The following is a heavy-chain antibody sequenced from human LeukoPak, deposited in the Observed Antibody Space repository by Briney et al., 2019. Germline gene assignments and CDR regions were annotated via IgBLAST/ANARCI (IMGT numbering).Heavy chain of an antibody. CDR3: TTDYYDSSGYVF. Sequence: GGSLRLSCAASGFTFSSYAMNWVRQAPGKGLEWVGRIKTKTAGGTIDYAAPVKGRFTISRDDSKNMLYLQMNSLKTEDTAVYFCTTDYYDSSGYVFWGQGTLVTVSS. V-gene: IGHV3-15*07. D-gene: IGHD3-22*01. CDR1: GFTFSSYA. CDR2: IKTKTAGGTI. J-gene: IGHJ4*02.